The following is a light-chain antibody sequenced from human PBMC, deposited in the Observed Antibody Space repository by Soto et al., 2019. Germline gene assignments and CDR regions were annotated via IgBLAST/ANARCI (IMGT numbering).Light chain of an antibody. V-gene: IGKV3-15*01. CDR2: GAS. CDR3: QQYNNWPTLT. Sequence: EIVMTQSPATLSVSPGERATLSCRASQSVSSNLAWYQQKPGQAPRLLIYGASTRATGIPARFSGSGSGTEFTPTISSLQAEDFAVYYWQQYNNWPTLTFGQGTKVEIK. J-gene: IGKJ1*01. CDR1: QSVSSN.